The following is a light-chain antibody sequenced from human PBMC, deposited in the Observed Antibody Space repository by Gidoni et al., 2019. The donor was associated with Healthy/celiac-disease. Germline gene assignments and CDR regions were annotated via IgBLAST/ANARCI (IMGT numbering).Light chain of an antibody. V-gene: IGKV1-5*01. CDR2: DAS. J-gene: IGKJ4*01. CDR3: QQYNSFSLT. CDR1: QSISNW. Sequence: DIQITHSPSTLSASVGARFTIPCRASQSISNWLAWYQQKPGKAPKLLIYDASSLESGVPSRFSGSGSGTEFTLTISSLQPDDFATYYCQQYNSFSLTFGGGTKVEIK.